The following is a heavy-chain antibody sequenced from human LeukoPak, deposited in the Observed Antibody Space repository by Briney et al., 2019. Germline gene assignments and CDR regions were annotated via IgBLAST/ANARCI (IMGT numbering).Heavy chain of an antibody. D-gene: IGHD6-13*01. J-gene: IGHJ4*02. CDR3: AKDLAAAGTGTDH. CDR2: ISYDGSNK. CDR1: GFIFSNYG. Sequence: GGSLRLSCAASGFIFSNYGMHWVRQAPGKGLEWVAVISYDGSNKYYADSVKGRFTISRDNSKNTLYLQMNSLRAEDTAVYYCAKDLAAAGTGTDHWGQGTLVTVSS. V-gene: IGHV3-30*18.